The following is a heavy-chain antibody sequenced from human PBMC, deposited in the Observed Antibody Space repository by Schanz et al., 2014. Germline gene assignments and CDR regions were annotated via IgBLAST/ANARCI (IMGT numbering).Heavy chain of an antibody. CDR1: RFAFSNCG. V-gene: IGHV3-30*02. J-gene: IGHJ6*02. D-gene: IGHD3-16*01. CDR2: IRYDASNE. CDR3: ANALKPYIAIRNGLAV. Sequence: QAQLVESGGGVVQPGGSLRLSCAASRFAFSNCGMHWVRQAPGKGLEWVAFIRYDASNEYYADSVKGRFTISRDNSKNPLYLQITSLSPAYTAVYSCANALKPYIAIRNGLAVSRHGTTVTVSS.